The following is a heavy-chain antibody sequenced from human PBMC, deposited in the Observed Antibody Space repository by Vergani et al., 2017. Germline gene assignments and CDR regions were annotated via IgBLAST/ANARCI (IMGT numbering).Heavy chain of an antibody. CDR1: GFTFSSYS. Sequence: EVQLVESGGGLVQPGGSLRLSCAASGFTFSSYSMNWVRQAPGKGLEWVSYIRSSSSTIYYADSVKGRFTIARDNAKNSLYLQMNNLRAEDTAVYYCARVGFPRSNDYWGQGTLVTVSS. D-gene: IGHD3-10*01. J-gene: IGHJ4*02. V-gene: IGHV3-48*01. CDR3: ARVGFPRSNDY. CDR2: IRSSSSTI.